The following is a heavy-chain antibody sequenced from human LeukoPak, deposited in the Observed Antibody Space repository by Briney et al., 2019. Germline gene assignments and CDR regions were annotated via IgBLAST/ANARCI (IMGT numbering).Heavy chain of an antibody. Sequence: SGGSLRLSCAASGSTFSNYWMSWVRQAPGKGLEWVANIKQDGSEKYYVDSVKGRFTISRDNAKKSLYLQMNSLRAEDTAVYYCARDKDILTGSHSYFDYWGQGTLVTVSS. V-gene: IGHV3-7*01. CDR3: ARDKDILTGSHSYFDY. CDR1: GSTFSNYW. J-gene: IGHJ4*02. D-gene: IGHD3-9*01. CDR2: IKQDGSEK.